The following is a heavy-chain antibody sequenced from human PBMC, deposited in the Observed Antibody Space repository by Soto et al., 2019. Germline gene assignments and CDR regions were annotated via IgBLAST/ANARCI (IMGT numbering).Heavy chain of an antibody. J-gene: IGHJ4*02. D-gene: IGHD4-17*01. V-gene: IGHV4-59*01. Sequence: SETLSLTCTVSGGSISSYYWSWIRQPPGKGLEWIGYIYYSGSTNYNPSLKSRVTISVDTSKNQFSLKLSSVPAADTAVYYCARATTVVTGPDYWGQGTLVTVSS. CDR1: GGSISSYY. CDR3: ARATTVVTGPDY. CDR2: IYYSGST.